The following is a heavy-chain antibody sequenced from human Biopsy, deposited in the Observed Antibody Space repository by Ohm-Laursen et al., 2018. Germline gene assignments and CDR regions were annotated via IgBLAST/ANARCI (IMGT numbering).Heavy chain of an antibody. CDR3: ARDTGTMVRGVLYQ. CDR2: IKWNSGKI. CDR1: GFTLGDYA. D-gene: IGHD3-10*01. V-gene: IGHV3-9*01. Sequence: LSLTCAASGFTLGDYAMHWVRQVPGKGLELVSGIKWNSGKIDYADSVKGRFTISRDNAKNSLYLHMNSLRTEDSAFYYCARDTGTMVRGVLYQWGQGTQVTVSS. J-gene: IGHJ4*02.